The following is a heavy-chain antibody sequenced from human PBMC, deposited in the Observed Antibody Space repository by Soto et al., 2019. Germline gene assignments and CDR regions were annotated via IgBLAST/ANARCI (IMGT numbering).Heavy chain of an antibody. CDR3: ARMETFGALNWFET. D-gene: IGHD3-16*01. Sequence: ASVKVSFKASGYSFTNNDVSCVRQATVQGLEWMGWMNPGSGDTGYAQKFQGRVTITRDISIDTAYIELNNLRSDDTAIYYCARMETFGALNWFETWGQGTMDTVSS. CDR1: GYSFTNND. CDR2: MNPGSGDT. J-gene: IGHJ5*02. V-gene: IGHV1-8*01.